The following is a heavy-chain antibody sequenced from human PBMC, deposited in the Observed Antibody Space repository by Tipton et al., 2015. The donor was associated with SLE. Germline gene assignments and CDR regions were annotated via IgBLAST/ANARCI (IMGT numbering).Heavy chain of an antibody. D-gene: IGHD3-10*01. J-gene: IGHJ5*02. Sequence: SLRLSCAASGLTFNNAWMTWVRQGPGKGLEWVGRIKSKTDGGTSDYAAPVRGRFTISRDDSKNTLYLQMNSLKTEDTAVYYCTTGTIWLKELDHWGQGTLVTVSS. V-gene: IGHV3-15*05. CDR3: TTGTIWLKELDH. CDR2: IKSKTDGGTS. CDR1: GLTFNNAW.